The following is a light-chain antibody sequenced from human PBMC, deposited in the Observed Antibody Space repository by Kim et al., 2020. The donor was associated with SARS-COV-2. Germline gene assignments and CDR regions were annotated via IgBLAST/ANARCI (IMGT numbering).Light chain of an antibody. J-gene: IGKJ4*01. Sequence: EIVMTQSPATLSVSPGERATLSCRASQSVSSNLAWYQQKPGQAPRLLIHRASTRATGIPARFSGSGSGTEFTLTISSLQSEDFAVYYCQQYHDWPPLTFGGGTKVDIK. CDR1: QSVSSN. V-gene: IGKV3-15*01. CDR3: QQYHDWPPLT. CDR2: RAS.